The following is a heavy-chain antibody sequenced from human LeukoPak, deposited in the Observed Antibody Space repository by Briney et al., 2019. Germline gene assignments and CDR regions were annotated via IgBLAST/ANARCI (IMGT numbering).Heavy chain of an antibody. V-gene: IGHV3-30*04. J-gene: IGHJ6*03. CDR1: GVTVSTYP. CDR3: ARAGIAVAGSTYMDV. Sequence: GGSLRLSCAAAGVTVSTYPMHWVRQAPGKGLEWVALISYDGSNKYYADSVGGRFTISRDNSKNTLYLQMNSLRAEDTAVFYCARAGIAVAGSTYMDVWGKGTTFTVSS. D-gene: IGHD6-19*01. CDR2: ISYDGSNK.